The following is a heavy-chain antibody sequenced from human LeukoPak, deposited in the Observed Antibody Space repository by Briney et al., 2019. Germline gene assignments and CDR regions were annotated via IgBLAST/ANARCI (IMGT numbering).Heavy chain of an antibody. Sequence: PGGSLRLSCAASGFTFSSHAMHWVRQAPGKGLEWVAVISYDGSNKYYADSVKGRFTISRDNSKNTLYLQMNSLRAEDTAVYYCARDLDYWGQGTLVTVSS. V-gene: IGHV3-30-3*01. CDR2: ISYDGSNK. CDR3: ARDLDY. J-gene: IGHJ4*02. CDR1: GFTFSSHA.